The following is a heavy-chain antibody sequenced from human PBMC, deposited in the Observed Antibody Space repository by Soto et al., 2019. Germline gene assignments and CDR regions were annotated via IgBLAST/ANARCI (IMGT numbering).Heavy chain of an antibody. J-gene: IGHJ6*02. D-gene: IGHD4-4*01. CDR2: IYYSGST. V-gene: IGHV4-31*03. Sequence: QVQLQESGPGLVKPSQTLSLTCTVSGGSISSGGYYWSWIRQHPGKGLEWIGYIYYSGSTYYNPSLKSRVTIAVDTSKNQFSLKLSSVTAADTAVYYCSRVDSNHDYYYGMYVWGQGTTVTVSS. CDR1: GGSISSGGYY. CDR3: SRVDSNHDYYYGMYV.